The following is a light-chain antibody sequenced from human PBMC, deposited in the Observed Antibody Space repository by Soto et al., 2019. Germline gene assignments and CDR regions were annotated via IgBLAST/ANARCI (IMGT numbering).Light chain of an antibody. CDR2: SAS. J-gene: IGKJ1*01. Sequence: IQMTQSPSSLSASVGDRVTITCRASQGIRTYLALYQQKPGKVPKLLSFSASTLQSGVPPRFSGSGSGTDFTLTISSLQPEDVASYYCPKYDSAPWTFGKGTKVEIK. CDR1: QGIRTY. CDR3: PKYDSAPWT. V-gene: IGKV1-27*01.